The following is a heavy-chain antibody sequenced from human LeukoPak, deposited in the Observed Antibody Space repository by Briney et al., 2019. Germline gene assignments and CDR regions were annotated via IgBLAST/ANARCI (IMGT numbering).Heavy chain of an antibody. CDR2: INHSGET. D-gene: IGHD1-26*01. J-gene: IGHJ5*01. Sequence: SETLSLTCAVYDGSLNNYYWNWIRQPPGEGLEWIGEINHSGETYYNPSLKSRVTISVDTSKNQISLSVSSVTAADTAVYFCARGPGSGSYYAWFDSWGQGTLVTVSS. CDR1: DGSLNNYY. V-gene: IGHV4-34*01. CDR3: ARGPGSGSYYAWFDS.